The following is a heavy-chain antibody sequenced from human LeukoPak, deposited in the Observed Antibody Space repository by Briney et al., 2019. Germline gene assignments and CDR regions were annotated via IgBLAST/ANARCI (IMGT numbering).Heavy chain of an antibody. CDR2: ISNDGGGT. CDR1: GFLFNNYG. CDR3: AKGSSGYFFDL. J-gene: IGHJ4*02. V-gene: IGHV3-23*01. D-gene: IGHD3-22*01. Sequence: GGSLRLSFAASGFLFNNYGLVWVRQAPGKGLEWVSAISNDGGGTTYADFVKGRFSVSRDNSKNTLFLQMNSLRAEDTALYYCAKGSSGYFFDLWGQGTLVTVSS.